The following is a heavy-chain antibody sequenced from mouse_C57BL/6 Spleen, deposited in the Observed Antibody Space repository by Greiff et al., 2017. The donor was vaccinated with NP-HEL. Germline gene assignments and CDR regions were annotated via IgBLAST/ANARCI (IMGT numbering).Heavy chain of an antibody. CDR1: GYTFTSYW. D-gene: IGHD1-1*01. Sequence: QVQLQQSGAELVRPGSSVKLSCKASGYTFTSYWMDWVKQRPGQGLEWIGNIYPSDSETHYNQKFKDKATLTVDKSSSTAYMQLSSLTSEDSAVYYCARSGVSFYGSLGFAYWGQGTLVTVSA. V-gene: IGHV1-61*01. CDR2: IYPSDSET. CDR3: ARSGVSFYGSLGFAY. J-gene: IGHJ3*01.